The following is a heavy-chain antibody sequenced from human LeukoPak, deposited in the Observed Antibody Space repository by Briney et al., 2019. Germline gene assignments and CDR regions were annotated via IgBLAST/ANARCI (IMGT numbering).Heavy chain of an antibody. V-gene: IGHV1-46*01. J-gene: IGHJ6*03. CDR2: INPSGGST. CDR1: GYTFTSYY. Sequence: GASVKVSCKASGYTFTSYYMHWVRQAPGQGLEWMGIINPSGGSTSYAQKFQGRVTMTRDMSTSTVYMELSSLRSEDTAVYYCARDRGSSAGPYYYYYMDVWGKGTTVTVSS. CDR3: ARDRGSSAGPYYYYYMDV. D-gene: IGHD6-19*01.